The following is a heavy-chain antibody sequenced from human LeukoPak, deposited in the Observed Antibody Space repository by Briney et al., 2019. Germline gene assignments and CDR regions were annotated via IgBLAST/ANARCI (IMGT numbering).Heavy chain of an antibody. CDR2: ISSSSSYI. CDR1: GFTFSSYS. D-gene: IGHD6-13*01. V-gene: IGHV3-21*01. Sequence: GGSLRLSCAASGFTFSSYSMNWVRQARGKGLEWVSSISSSSSYIYYADSVKGRFTISRDNAKNSLYLQMNSLRAEDTAVYDCARDQLDPFDYWGQGTLVTVSS. CDR3: ARDQLDPFDY. J-gene: IGHJ4*02.